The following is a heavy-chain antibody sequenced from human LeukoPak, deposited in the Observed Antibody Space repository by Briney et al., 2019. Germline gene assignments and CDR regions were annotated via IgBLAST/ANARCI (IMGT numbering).Heavy chain of an antibody. CDR3: ARDALYCSGGSCYDY. J-gene: IGHJ4*02. CDR1: GGSISSYY. CDR2: IYYSGST. Sequence: SETLSLTCTVSGGSISSYYWSWIRQPPGKGLEWIGYIYYSGSTNYNPSLKSRVTISVDTSKNQFSLKLSSMTAADTAVYYCARDALYCSGGSCYDYWGQGTLVTVSS. V-gene: IGHV4-59*12. D-gene: IGHD2-15*01.